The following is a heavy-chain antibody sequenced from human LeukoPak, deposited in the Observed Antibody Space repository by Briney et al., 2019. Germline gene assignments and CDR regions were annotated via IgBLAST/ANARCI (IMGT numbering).Heavy chain of an antibody. Sequence: GGSLRLSCAASGFTFSNYNMNWVRQAPGKGLEWVSYISSSSSTIYYADSVKGRFTISRDNARNSLYLQMNSLRDGDTAVYYCARGSSSWYEGFDPWGQGTLVTVSS. D-gene: IGHD6-13*01. CDR3: ARGSSSWYEGFDP. CDR1: GFTFSNYN. CDR2: ISSSSSTI. J-gene: IGHJ5*02. V-gene: IGHV3-48*02.